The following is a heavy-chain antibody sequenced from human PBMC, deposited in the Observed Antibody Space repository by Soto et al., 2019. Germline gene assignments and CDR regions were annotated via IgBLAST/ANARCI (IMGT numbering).Heavy chain of an antibody. Sequence: QVQLVQSGAEVKKPGSSVKVSCKASGGTFSSDTISWVRQAPGQGLEWMGRIIPILGIANYAQKFQGRVTITADKSTSTAYMELSSLRSEDTAVYYCARYKGSSWYPSYWGQGTLVTVSS. CDR3: ARYKGSSWYPSY. V-gene: IGHV1-69*02. J-gene: IGHJ4*02. CDR1: GGTFSSDT. D-gene: IGHD6-13*01. CDR2: IIPILGIA.